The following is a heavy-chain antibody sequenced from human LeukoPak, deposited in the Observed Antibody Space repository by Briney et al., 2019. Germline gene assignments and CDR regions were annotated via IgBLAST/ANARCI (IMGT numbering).Heavy chain of an antibody. D-gene: IGHD5-18*01. V-gene: IGHV4-34*01. Sequence: PSETLSLTCAVYGGSFSGYYWNWIRQSPGKGLEWIGEINHSGRINYNPSLKSRVTISVDTSKNQFSLNLSSVTAADTAVYYCARVLRYSYGYVRWFDPWGQGTLVTVSS. J-gene: IGHJ5*02. CDR1: GGSFSGYY. CDR3: ARVLRYSYGYVRWFDP. CDR2: INHSGRI.